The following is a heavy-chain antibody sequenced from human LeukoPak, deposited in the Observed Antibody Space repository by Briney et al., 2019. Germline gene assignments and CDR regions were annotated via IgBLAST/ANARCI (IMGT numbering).Heavy chain of an antibody. CDR3: ARGYSRAAFDI. J-gene: IGHJ3*02. D-gene: IGHD2-15*01. CDR2: ISYDGSNK. V-gene: IGHV3-30-3*01. Sequence: QTGGSLRLSCAASGFTFSSYAMHWVRQAPGKGLEWVAVISYDGSNKYYADSVKGRFTISRDNSKNTLYLQMNSLRAEDTALYYCARGYSRAAFDIWGQGTVVAVSS. CDR1: GFTFSSYA.